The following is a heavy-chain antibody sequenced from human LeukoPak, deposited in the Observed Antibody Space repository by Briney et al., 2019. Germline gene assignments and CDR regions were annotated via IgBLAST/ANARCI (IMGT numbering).Heavy chain of an antibody. CDR2: VSGDGHNA. CDR1: VFTLSTYA. D-gene: IGHD2-2*02. J-gene: IGHJ5*01. V-gene: IGHV3-23*01. CDR3: AKNGGHALYDS. Sequence: GGSLRLSCAASVFTLSTYAITWVRQAPGKGLEWVSAVSGDGHNAYYTDSVKGRFTISRDNSRSTLYLQMNSLRAEDTTVYYCAKNGGHALYDSWGQGTLVTVSS.